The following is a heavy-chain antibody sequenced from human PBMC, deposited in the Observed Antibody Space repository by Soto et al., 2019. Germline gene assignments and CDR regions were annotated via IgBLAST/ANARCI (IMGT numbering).Heavy chain of an antibody. CDR2: ISSSSSTI. Sequence: PGGSLRLSCAASGFTFSSYSMNWVRQAPGKGLEWVSYISSSSSTIYYADSVKGRFTISRDNAKNSLYLQMNSLRAEDTAVYYCARDQGFTIFGVVITPHMDVWGKGTTVTVSS. CDR3: ARDQGFTIFGVVITPHMDV. D-gene: IGHD3-3*01. V-gene: IGHV3-48*01. J-gene: IGHJ6*03. CDR1: GFTFSSYS.